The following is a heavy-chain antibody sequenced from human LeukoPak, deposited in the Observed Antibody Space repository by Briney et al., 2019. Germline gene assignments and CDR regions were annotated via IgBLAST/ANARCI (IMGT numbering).Heavy chain of an antibody. CDR3: ARDLHYGSGSYYNGAFDI. J-gene: IGHJ3*02. D-gene: IGHD3-10*01. CDR2: IDDSGYTT. CDR1: GFTFSNSA. Sequence: GGSLRLSCATSGFTFSNSAMNWVRQAPGKGLEWVSVIDDSGYTTYYADSVKGRFTISRDNSQRTIYLQMNSLRAEDTAVYYCARDLHYGSGSYYNGAFDIWGQGTMVTVSS. V-gene: IGHV3-23*01.